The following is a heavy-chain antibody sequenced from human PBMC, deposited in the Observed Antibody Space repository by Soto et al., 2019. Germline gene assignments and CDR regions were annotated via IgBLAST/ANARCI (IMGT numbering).Heavy chain of an antibody. V-gene: IGHV3-30-3*01. CDR3: ARDGLPNHFIQLWFSNPTDY. CDR1: GFTFSSYA. D-gene: IGHD5-18*01. CDR2: ISYDGSNK. J-gene: IGHJ4*02. Sequence: GGSLILSWAASGFTFSSYAMHWVRQAPGKGLEWVAVISYDGSNKYYADSVKGRFTISRDNSKNTLYLQMNSLRAEDTAVYYCARDGLPNHFIQLWFSNPTDYWGQGTLVTVSS.